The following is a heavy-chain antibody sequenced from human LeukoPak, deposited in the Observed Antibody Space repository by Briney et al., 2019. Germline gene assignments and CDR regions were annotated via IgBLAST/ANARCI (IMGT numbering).Heavy chain of an antibody. CDR2: IYYTGVT. CDR1: GGSISSGDYY. Sequence: PSETLSLTCTVSGGSISSGDYYWSWIRQPPGKGLEWIGSIYYTGVTSTNPFFRSRMSISVDTSKDQFSLNLTSVTAADAAVYYCARERSSSGGHNWFDPWGQGTLVTVSS. V-gene: IGHV4-39*07. D-gene: IGHD4-23*01. J-gene: IGHJ5*02. CDR3: ARERSSSGGHNWFDP.